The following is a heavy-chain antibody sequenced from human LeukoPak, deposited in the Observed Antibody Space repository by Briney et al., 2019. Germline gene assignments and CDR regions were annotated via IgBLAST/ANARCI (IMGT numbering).Heavy chain of an antibody. CDR1: GFTFSSYT. CDR3: ASTSGWYNY. CDR2: ISGSGGST. V-gene: IGHV3-23*01. D-gene: IGHD6-19*01. J-gene: IGHJ4*02. Sequence: GGSLRLSCAASGFTFSSYTMSWVRQAPGKGLEWVSGISGSGGSTYYADSVKGRFTISRDNSKNTLYLQMNSLRAEDTAVYYCASTSGWYNYWGQGTLVTVSS.